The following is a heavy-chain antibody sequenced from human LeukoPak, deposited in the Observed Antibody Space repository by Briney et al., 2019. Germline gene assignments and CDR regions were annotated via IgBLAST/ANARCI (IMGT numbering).Heavy chain of an antibody. D-gene: IGHD2-15*01. CDR1: GGSISSYY. CDR2: IYYSGST. V-gene: IGHV4-30-4*08. Sequence: SETLSLTCTVSGGSISSYYWSWIRQPPGKGLEWIGYIYYSGSTYYNPSLKSRVTISVDTSKNQFSLKLSSVTAADTAVYYCARDHDCSGGSCYHYWGQGTLVTVSS. CDR3: ARDHDCSGGSCYHY. J-gene: IGHJ4*02.